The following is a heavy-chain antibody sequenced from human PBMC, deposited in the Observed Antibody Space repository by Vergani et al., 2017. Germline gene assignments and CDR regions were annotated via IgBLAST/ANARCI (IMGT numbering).Heavy chain of an antibody. CDR3: ARHLRQLARNDVFDI. CDR2: KYHSGST. CDR1: GGSISRGNHY. D-gene: IGHD6-6*01. Sequence: QVQLQESGPGQVKPSQTLSLTCTVSGGSISRGNHYWSWIRQPPGKGLEWIGYKYHSGSTYSNPSLRSRVTISVDTSKNQFFLNLTSVTAADTAVYYCARHLRQLARNDVFDIWGHGTLVTVSS. V-gene: IGHV4-30-4*01. J-gene: IGHJ3*02.